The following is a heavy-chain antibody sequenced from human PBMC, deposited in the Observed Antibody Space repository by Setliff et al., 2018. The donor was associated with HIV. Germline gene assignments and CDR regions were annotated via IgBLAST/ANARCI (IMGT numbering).Heavy chain of an antibody. Sequence: SETLSLTCTVPGGSISTYYWNWIRQSPGTGLEWIGDINYRGVTYYNPSLKSRVTFSLDTSKNQFSLTLTSVTAADTAVYYCARDSNPAGSPGYEYARRGAFDLWGPGTPVTVSS. D-gene: IGHD5-12*01. CDR1: GGSISTYY. CDR2: INYRGVT. J-gene: IGHJ3*01. CDR3: ARDSNPAGSPGYEYARRGAFDL. V-gene: IGHV4-59*01.